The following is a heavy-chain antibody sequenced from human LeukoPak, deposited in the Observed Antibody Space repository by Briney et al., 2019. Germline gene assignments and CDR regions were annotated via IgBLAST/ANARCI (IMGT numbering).Heavy chain of an antibody. CDR1: GFTFSTYS. CDR3: ARDDQSSGGFVDY. J-gene: IGHJ4*02. V-gene: IGHV3-48*01. Sequence: PGGSLRLSCAVSGFTFSTYSMNWVRQAAGKGLEWVSYIISSSSTIYYADSVKGRFTISRDNAKNSLYLQMNSLRAEDTAVYYCARDDQSSGGFVDYWGQGTLVTVSS. D-gene: IGHD3-10*01. CDR2: IISSSSTI.